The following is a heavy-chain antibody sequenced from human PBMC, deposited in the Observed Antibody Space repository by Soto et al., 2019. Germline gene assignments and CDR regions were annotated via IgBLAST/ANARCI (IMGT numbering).Heavy chain of an antibody. CDR3: TRRGKGGMDV. CDR1: GFTFRDSG. Sequence: EVQLVESGGGLVQPGGSLKLSCAASGFTFRDSGMHWVRQASGKGLEWVGRVKNKADGHETAYAASVKGRFTISRDDSKNTAYLQMNSLKAEDTAVYYCTRRGKGGMDVWGQGATVTVSS. V-gene: IGHV3-73*01. J-gene: IGHJ6*02. D-gene: IGHD5-12*01. CDR2: VKNKADGHET.